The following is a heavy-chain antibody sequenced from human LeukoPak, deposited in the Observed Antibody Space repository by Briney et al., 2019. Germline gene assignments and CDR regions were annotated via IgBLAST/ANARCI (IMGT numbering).Heavy chain of an antibody. J-gene: IGHJ4*02. CDR2: INPSSGGT. V-gene: IGHV1-2*02. D-gene: IGHD2-2*01. CDR3: AMPADLYYFDC. CDR1: GYTFTGYY. Sequence: GASVKVSCKASGYTFTGYYMHWVRQAPGQGLEWMGWINPSSGGTNYAQKFQGRVTMTRDTSISTAYMELSRLRSDDTAVYYCAMPADLYYFDCWGQGTLVTVSS.